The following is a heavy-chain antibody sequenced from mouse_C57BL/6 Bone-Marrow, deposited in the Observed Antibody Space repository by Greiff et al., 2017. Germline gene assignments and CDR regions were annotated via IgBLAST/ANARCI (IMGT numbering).Heavy chain of an antibody. CDR1: GYTFTSYG. J-gene: IGHJ3*01. CDR3: ANTPWFAY. CDR2: IYPRSGNT. Sequence: QVQRVESGAELARPGASVKLSCKASGYTFTSYGISWVKQRTGQGLEWIGEIYPRSGNTYYNEKFKGKATLTADKSSSTAYMELRSLTSEDSAVYFCANTPWFAYWGQGTLVTVSA. V-gene: IGHV1-81*01. D-gene: IGHD5-1-1*01.